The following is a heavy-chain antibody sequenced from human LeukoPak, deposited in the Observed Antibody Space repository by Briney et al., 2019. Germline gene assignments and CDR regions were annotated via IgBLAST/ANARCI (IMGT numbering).Heavy chain of an antibody. CDR2: IDSKNGDT. Sequence: ASVKVSCKASGYSFTHYYLDWLGPAPGQGLEWMGWIDSKNGDTKYAQKFQSRLTITRDTSIGIDYMELRSLISDDTAVYYCACDACCSGGRCSLQRASSSGQGTPVTVSS. V-gene: IGHV1-2*02. D-gene: IGHD2-15*01. CDR3: ACDACCSGGRCSLQRASS. J-gene: IGHJ5*02. CDR1: GYSFTHYY.